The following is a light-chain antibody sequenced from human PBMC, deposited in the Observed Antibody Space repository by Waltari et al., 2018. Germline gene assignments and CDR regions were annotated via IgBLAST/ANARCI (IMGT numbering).Light chain of an antibody. CDR2: GAS. J-gene: IGKJ1*01. CDR3: QQYGTSPPET. V-gene: IGKV3-20*01. CDR1: QRVSSSY. Sequence: EIVLTQSPGTLSLSPGERATLSCRASQRVSSSYLAWYQQKPGQAPRPLIYGASSRATGIPDRFSGSGSGTDFTLTISRLEPEDFAVYYCQQYGTSPPETFGQGTKVEIK.